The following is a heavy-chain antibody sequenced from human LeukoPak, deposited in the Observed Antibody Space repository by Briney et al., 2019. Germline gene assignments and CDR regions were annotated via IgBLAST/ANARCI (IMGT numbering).Heavy chain of an antibody. CDR1: GGSISSSSYY. CDR3: ASEAIAVAGPRSDY. Sequence: SETLSLTCTVSGGSISSSSYYWGWIRQPPGKGLEWIGSIYYSGSTYYNPSLKSRVTISVDTSKNQFSLKLSSVTAADTAVYYCASEAIAVAGPRSDYWGQGTLVTVSS. V-gene: IGHV4-39*01. CDR2: IYYSGST. D-gene: IGHD6-19*01. J-gene: IGHJ4*02.